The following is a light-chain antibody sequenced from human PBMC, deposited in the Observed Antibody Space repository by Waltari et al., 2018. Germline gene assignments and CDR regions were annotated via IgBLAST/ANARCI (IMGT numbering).Light chain of an antibody. CDR2: DAS. V-gene: IGKV1D-16*01. CDR1: QAISSW. Sequence: DIQMTQSPSSVSASVGDRVTITCRASQAISSWLAWYQQKPGKAPKLLIYDASSLQSGVPSRFSGSGFGTDFTLTISSLQPDDFATYYCHQYNSYPWTFGQGTKVEIK. J-gene: IGKJ1*01. CDR3: HQYNSYPWT.